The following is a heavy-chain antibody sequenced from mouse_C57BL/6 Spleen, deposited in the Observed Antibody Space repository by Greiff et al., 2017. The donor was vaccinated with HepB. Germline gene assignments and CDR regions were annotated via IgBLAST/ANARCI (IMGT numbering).Heavy chain of an antibody. CDR2: IDPEDGET. V-gene: IGHV14-2*01. J-gene: IGHJ3*01. D-gene: IGHD1-1*01. CDR1: GFNIKDYY. Sequence: EVKLMESGAELVKPGASVKLSCTASGFNIKDYYMHWVKQRTEQGLEWIGRIDPEDGETKYAPKFQGKATITADTSSNTAYLQLSSLTSEDTAVYYCAPGPYYGSSYGFAYWGQGTLVTVSA. CDR3: APGPYYGSSYGFAY.